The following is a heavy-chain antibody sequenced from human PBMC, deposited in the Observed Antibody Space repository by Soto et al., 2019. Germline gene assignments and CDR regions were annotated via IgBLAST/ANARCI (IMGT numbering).Heavy chain of an antibody. J-gene: IGHJ4*02. CDR2: VSASGLNT. CDR1: GFSFSTYA. V-gene: IGHV3-23*01. D-gene: IGHD5-18*01. Sequence: EVQLLESGGKLVQPGGSLTLSCAASGFSFSTYAMAWVRQAPGKGLEWVSGVSASGLNTDYADPVKGRFYISRDNSKNTVSVHMNSLRAEDTALYYWAKDRPRRTSGYVFAYWGQGTPVTVSS. CDR3: AKDRPRRTSGYVFAY.